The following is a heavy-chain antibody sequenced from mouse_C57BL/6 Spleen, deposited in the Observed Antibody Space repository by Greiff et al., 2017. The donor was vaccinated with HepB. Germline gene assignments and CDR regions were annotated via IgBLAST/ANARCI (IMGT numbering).Heavy chain of an antibody. CDR1: GYSITSGYY. J-gene: IGHJ2*01. D-gene: IGHD2-3*01. Sequence: VQLQQSGPGLVKPSQSLSLTCSVTGYSITSGYYWNWIRQFPVNKLEWMVYISYDGSNNYNPYLKNRISITRDTSKNQFFMKLNSLTTEDTATYYCASYDGYYFDYWGQGTTLTVSS. V-gene: IGHV3-6*01. CDR2: ISYDGSN. CDR3: ASYDGYYFDY.